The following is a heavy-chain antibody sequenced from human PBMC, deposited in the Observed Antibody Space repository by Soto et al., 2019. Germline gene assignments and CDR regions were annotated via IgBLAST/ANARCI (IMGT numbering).Heavy chain of an antibody. V-gene: IGHV3-23*01. J-gene: IGHJ4*02. Sequence: GGSLRLSCVASGFAFSPYWVHWVRQAPGKGLVWVSAISGSGGSTYYADSVKGRFTISRDNSKNTLYLQMNSLRAEDTAVYYCAKDGSTYYYDSSGLDYWGQGTLVTVSS. CDR3: AKDGSTYYYDSSGLDY. CDR2: ISGSGGST. CDR1: GFAFSPYW. D-gene: IGHD3-22*01.